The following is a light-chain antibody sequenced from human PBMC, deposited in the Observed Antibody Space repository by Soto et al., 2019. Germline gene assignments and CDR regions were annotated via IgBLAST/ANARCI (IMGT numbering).Light chain of an antibody. CDR2: GTS. Sequence: DIVMTQSPATLSASPGERVTLSCRASQTISTNLAWYRQKPGQAPRLLISGTSTRATGIPARFSGSGSGTEFTLTISSLQSEDFAVYDCQQYNNWPRTFGQGTKVEIK. J-gene: IGKJ1*01. CDR1: QTISTN. CDR3: QQYNNWPRT. V-gene: IGKV3-15*01.